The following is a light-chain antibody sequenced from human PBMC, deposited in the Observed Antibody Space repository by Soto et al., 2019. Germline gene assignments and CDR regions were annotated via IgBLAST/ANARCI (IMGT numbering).Light chain of an antibody. J-gene: IGKJ3*01. CDR3: QQYDDLIG. Sequence: EIVLTQSPATLSLSPGERATLSCRASQSVSSYLAWYQQKPGQAPRLLIYDASNRATGIPARFSGSGSGTDFTLTISSLEPEDFATYYCQQYDDLIGFGPGTKVDIK. CDR2: DAS. CDR1: QSVSSY. V-gene: IGKV3-11*01.